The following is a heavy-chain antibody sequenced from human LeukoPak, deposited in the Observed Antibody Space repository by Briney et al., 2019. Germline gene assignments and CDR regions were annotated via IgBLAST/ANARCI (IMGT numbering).Heavy chain of an antibody. CDR2: IFSNDEK. CDR3: ARIRTGYNSVHFDY. V-gene: IGHV2-26*01. D-gene: IGHD5-24*01. CDR1: GFSLNTARMG. Sequence: SGPTLVNPTETLTLTCTVSGFSLNTARMGVSWIRQPPGKALEWLAHIFSNDEKDYSTSLKSRLTISKDTSKSQVVLTMTNMDPVDTATYFCARIRTGYNSVHFDYWGQGTLVTVSS. J-gene: IGHJ4*02.